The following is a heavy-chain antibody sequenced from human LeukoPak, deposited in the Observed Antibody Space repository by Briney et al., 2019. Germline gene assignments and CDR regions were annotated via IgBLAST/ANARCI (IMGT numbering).Heavy chain of an antibody. V-gene: IGHV4-59*08. Sequence: SETLSLTCTVSGGSISSYYWSWIRQPPGKGLEWIGYTYYSGSTNYDPSLKSRVTISVDTSKNQFSLKLTSVPAADTAVYYCACTYYDILTGINWFDPWGQGTLVTVSS. D-gene: IGHD3-9*01. CDR2: TYYSGST. J-gene: IGHJ5*02. CDR1: GGSISSYY. CDR3: ACTYYDILTGINWFDP.